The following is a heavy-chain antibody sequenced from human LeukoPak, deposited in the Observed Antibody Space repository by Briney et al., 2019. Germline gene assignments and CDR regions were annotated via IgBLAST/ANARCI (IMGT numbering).Heavy chain of an antibody. CDR3: ARGYQQLVGPYYYYGMDV. CDR1: GGSISSYY. J-gene: IGHJ6*02. V-gene: IGHV4-4*07. Sequence: SETLSLTCTVSGGSISSYYWSWIRQPAGKGLEGIGRIYTSGSTNYNPSLKSRVTMSVDTSKNQFSLKLSSVTAADTAVYYCARGYQQLVGPYYYYGMDVWGQGTTVTVSS. CDR2: IYTSGST. D-gene: IGHD6-13*01.